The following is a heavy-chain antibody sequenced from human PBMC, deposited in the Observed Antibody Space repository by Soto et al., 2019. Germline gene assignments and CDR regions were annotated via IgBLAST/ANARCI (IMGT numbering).Heavy chain of an antibody. CDR2: ISYDGSNK. J-gene: IGHJ4*02. V-gene: IGHV3-30*18. CDR3: AKSDLVLKG. Sequence: QVQLVESGGGVVQPGRSLRLSCAASGFTFSSYGMHWVRQAPGKGLEWVAVISYDGSNKYYADSVKGRFTISRDNSKNTLYLQMNSLRAEDTAVYFSAKSDLVLKGWGQGTLVTVSS. CDR1: GFTFSSYG. D-gene: IGHD2-8*01.